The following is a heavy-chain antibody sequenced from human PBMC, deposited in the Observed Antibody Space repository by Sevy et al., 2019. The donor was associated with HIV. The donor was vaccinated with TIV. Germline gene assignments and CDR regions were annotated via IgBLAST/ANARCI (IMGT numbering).Heavy chain of an antibody. J-gene: IGHJ5*02. CDR2: MNPNSGNT. Sequence: ASVKVSCKASGYTFTNYDINWVRQATGQGLEWMGWMNPNSGNTGYAQKFQGRVTMIRNTSMSTAYMELSSLTSDDPAVYYCARDLAGSKQGGWFDPWGQGTLVTVSS. D-gene: IGHD3-16*01. V-gene: IGHV1-8*01. CDR3: ARDLAGSKQGGWFDP. CDR1: GYTFTNYD.